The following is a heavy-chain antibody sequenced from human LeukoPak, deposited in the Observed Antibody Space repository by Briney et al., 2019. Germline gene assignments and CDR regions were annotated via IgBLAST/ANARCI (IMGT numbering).Heavy chain of an antibody. CDR3: ARDMYIAAANLYAFDI. D-gene: IGHD6-13*01. CDR1: GGSISSGDYY. V-gene: IGHV4-30-4*08. Sequence: SQTLSLTCTVSGGSISSGDYYWSWIRQPPGKGLEWIGYIYYSGSTYYNPSLKSRCTIAVDTSKYQFTLKVRTVTSSAKAAVYCARDMYIAAANLYAFDIWGQGTMVTVSS. CDR2: IYYSGST. J-gene: IGHJ3*02.